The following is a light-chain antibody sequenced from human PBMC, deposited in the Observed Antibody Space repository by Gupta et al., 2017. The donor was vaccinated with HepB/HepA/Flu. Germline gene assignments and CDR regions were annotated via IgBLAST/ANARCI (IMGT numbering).Light chain of an antibody. V-gene: IGLV2-14*01. CDR2: DVS. CDR3: SSYTSSSTLDVV. Sequence: QSALTQPASVSGSPGQSITISCTGTSSDVGGYNYFSWYQQHPGKAPKLMIYDVSNRPSGVSNRFSGSKSGNTSSLTISGLQADDEADYYCSSYTSSSTLDVVFGGGTKLTVL. J-gene: IGLJ2*01. CDR1: SSDVGGYNY.